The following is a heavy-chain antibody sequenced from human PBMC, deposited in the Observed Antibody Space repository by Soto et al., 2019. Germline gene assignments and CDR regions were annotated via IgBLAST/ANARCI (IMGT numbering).Heavy chain of an antibody. Sequence: QFQLVESGGGLVKPGGSLRLSCAASGTTLSDQYMSWIRQAPGKGLEWVSYISPTGQTIYYADSVEGRFTISWDNAKTSLFLQMNSLRAGDTAIYYCVSSAGRRWFDPWGQGTLVTVSS. CDR2: ISPTGQTI. D-gene: IGHD1-1*01. V-gene: IGHV3-11*01. J-gene: IGHJ5*02. CDR3: VSSAGRRWFDP. CDR1: GTTLSDQY.